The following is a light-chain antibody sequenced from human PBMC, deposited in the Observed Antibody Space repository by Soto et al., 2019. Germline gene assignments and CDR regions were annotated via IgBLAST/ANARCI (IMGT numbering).Light chain of an antibody. CDR3: QQYNNWPPSP. CDR1: QSISSN. V-gene: IGKV3-15*01. Sequence: EIVMTQSPDTLSLSPGERATLSCRASQSISSNLAWYQQKPGQAPRLLIYGASTRATGITARFSGSGSGTEFTLTISSLQSEDFAVYYRQQYNNWPPSPFGQGTRLEIK. J-gene: IGKJ5*01. CDR2: GAS.